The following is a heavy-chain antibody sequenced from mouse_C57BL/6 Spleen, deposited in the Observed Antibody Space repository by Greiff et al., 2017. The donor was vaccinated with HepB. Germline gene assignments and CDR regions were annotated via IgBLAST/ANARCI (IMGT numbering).Heavy chain of an antibody. CDR2: IDPEDGDT. J-gene: IGHJ4*01. CDR1: GFNIKDYY. CDR3: TTIYGSSYYYAMDY. Sequence: VQLQQSGAELVRPGASVKLSCTASGFNIKDYYMHWVKQRPEQGLEWIGRIDPEDGDTEYAPKFQGKATMTADTSSNTAYLQLSSLTSEDTAVYYCTTIYGSSYYYAMDYWGQGTSVTVSS. D-gene: IGHD1-1*01. V-gene: IGHV14-1*01.